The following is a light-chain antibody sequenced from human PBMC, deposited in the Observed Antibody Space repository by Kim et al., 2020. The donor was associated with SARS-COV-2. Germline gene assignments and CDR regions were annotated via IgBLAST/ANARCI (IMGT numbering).Light chain of an antibody. CDR3: QAWDTTTTYV. V-gene: IGLV3-1*01. CDR1: KLGDKH. J-gene: IGLJ1*01. CDR2: QDY. Sequence: VSPGQTASIPGSGDKLGDKHACWYQQKPGQSPVLVIYQDYKRPSGIPERFSGSNSGNTATLTISGTQAMDEADYYCQAWDTTTTYVFGTGTKVTVL.